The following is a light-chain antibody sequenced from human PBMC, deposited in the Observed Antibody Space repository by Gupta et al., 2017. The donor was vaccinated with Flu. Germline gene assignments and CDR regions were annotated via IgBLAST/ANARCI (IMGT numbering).Light chain of an antibody. V-gene: IGLV2-14*01. J-gene: IGLJ2*01. CDR1: STDIGSYKY. CDR2: DVT. CDR3: SSCTSSTTLV. Sequence: QSALTRPASVSGSPGQSIALSCTETSTDIGSYKYVSWYQQPPGKAPQLLIYDVTNRPSGVSTRFSGSKSGDTASLTISGLQAEDEADYYCSSCTSSTTLVFGGGTRLTVL.